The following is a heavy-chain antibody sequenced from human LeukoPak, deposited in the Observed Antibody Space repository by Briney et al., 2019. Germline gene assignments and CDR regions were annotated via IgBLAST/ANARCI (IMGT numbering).Heavy chain of an antibody. V-gene: IGHV3-66*01. D-gene: IGHD5-18*01. Sequence: ASGFTVSSNYMXXVRQAPGKGXXWVSVIYSGGSTYYADSVKGRFTISRDNSKNTLYLQMNSLRAEDTAVYYCARVYSYGYYFDYWGQGTLVTVSS. CDR1: GFTVSSNY. J-gene: IGHJ4*02. CDR2: IYSGGST. CDR3: ARVYSYGYYFDY.